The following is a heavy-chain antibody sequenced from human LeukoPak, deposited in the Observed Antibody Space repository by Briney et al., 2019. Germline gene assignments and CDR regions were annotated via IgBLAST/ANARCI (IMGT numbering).Heavy chain of an antibody. J-gene: IGHJ4*02. CDR2: ISQSGST. D-gene: IGHD5-18*01. CDR1: GYYITSGYY. V-gene: IGHV4-38-2*02. CDR3: AREGVRGAAMIDY. Sequence: SETLSLTCSVSGYYITSGYYWGWIRQPPGKGLEWIGSISQSGSTHYDPSLKSRVTISFDTSKNQFSLNLRSVTAADTAVYYCAREGVRGAAMIDYWGQGTLVTVSS.